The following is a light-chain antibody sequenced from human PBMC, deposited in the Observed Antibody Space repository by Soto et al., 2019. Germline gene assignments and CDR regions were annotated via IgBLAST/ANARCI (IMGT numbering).Light chain of an antibody. CDR2: KAS. J-gene: IGKJ2*01. CDR3: QQYHSYPPMYT. CDR1: QSIGSL. V-gene: IGKV1-5*03. Sequence: DIQMTQSPSTLSASVGDRVTITCRASQSIGSLLAWYQQKPGKAPKLLIYKASSLESGVPSRFSGSGSGTEFTLTISNLQPDDFATYCCQQYHSYPPMYTFGQGTKLEMK.